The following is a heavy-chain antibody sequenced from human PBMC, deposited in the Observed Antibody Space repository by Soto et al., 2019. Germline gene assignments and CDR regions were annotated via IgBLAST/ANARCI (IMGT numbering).Heavy chain of an antibody. V-gene: IGHV1-69*13. CDR2: IIPIFGTA. D-gene: IGHD3-9*01. Sequence: SVKVSCKASGGTFSRYAISWVRQAPGQGLEWMGGIIPIFGTANYAQKFQGRVTITADESTSTAYMELSSLRSEDTAVYYCARDLAYDILISDAFDIWGQGTMVTVSS. J-gene: IGHJ3*02. CDR3: ARDLAYDILISDAFDI. CDR1: GGTFSRYA.